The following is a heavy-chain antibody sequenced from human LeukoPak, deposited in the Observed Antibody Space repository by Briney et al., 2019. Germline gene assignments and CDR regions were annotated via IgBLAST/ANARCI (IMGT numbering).Heavy chain of an antibody. J-gene: IGHJ4*02. CDR1: GFTFSHYS. V-gene: IGHV3-48*01. D-gene: IGHD3-16*01. CDR2: ISSSGVTI. CDR3: ARSMITFGGGIDS. Sequence: GGSLRLSCAVSGFTFSHYSVNWVRQAPGKGPEWVSYISSSGVTIYYGDSVKGRFTVSRDNASDSLYLQMNSLRVEDTAVYYCARSMITFGGGIDSWGQGTQVTVSS.